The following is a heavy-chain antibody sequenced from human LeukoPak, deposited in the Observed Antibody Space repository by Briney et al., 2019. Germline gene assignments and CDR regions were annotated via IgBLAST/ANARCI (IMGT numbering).Heavy chain of an antibody. D-gene: IGHD1/OR15-1a*01. CDR2: IRYDGTNK. CDR1: LFTFSSYG. V-gene: IGHV3-30*02. CDR3: AKKRTAENYFDY. Sequence: PGGSLRLSCAPSLFTFSSYGMHSVREAPGKGLGWDVCIRYDGTNKEYAVTGKVRITIYKDNSKKTLYLHMHRLKPEDTYVYYCAKKRTAENYFDYWGQGTLVTVSS. J-gene: IGHJ4*02.